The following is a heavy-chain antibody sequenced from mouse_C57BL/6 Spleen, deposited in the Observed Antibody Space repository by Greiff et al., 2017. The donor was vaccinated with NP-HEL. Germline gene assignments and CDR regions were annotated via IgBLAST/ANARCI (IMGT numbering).Heavy chain of an antibody. J-gene: IGHJ2*01. V-gene: IGHV1-15*01. Sequence: VQLQQSGAELVRPGASVTLSCKASGYTFTDYEMHWVKQTPVHGLEWIGAIDPETGGTAYNQKFKGKAILTADKSSSTAYMELRSLTSEDSAVYYCTRERDYYGSSGFYFDYWGQGTTLTVSS. CDR1: GYTFTDYE. D-gene: IGHD1-1*01. CDR2: IDPETGGT. CDR3: TRERDYYGSSGFYFDY.